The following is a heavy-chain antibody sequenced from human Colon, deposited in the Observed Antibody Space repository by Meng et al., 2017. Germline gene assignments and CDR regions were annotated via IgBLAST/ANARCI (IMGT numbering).Heavy chain of an antibody. V-gene: IGHV4-61*01. CDR3: ARFYGSGTFEVHDY. J-gene: IGHJ4*02. D-gene: IGHD3-10*01. CDR2: IHYSGSR. CDR1: GGSVSSASYY. Sequence: QVQLQEPGPGLVRPSETLSLICNVSGGSVSSASYYWSWIRQPPGKGLEWIGLIHYSGSRNYNPSLKSRVTMSVDTSKNQVSLRLTSVTAADTAVYYCARFYGSGTFEVHDYWGQGTLVTVSS.